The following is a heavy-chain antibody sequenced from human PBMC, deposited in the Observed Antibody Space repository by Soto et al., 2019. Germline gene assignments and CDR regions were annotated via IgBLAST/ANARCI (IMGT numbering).Heavy chain of an antibody. Sequence: EVQLLESGGGLVQPGGSLRLSCAASGFTFSSYTMNWVRQAPGKGLEWVSGIKSGGRTYYADSLKGRLTISRDDSKNTLYLQIISLRAEDTAVYYCAKDLRPDGVWDFDYWGQGTLVTVSS. D-gene: IGHD4-17*01. CDR3: AKDLRPDGVWDFDY. J-gene: IGHJ4*02. CDR1: GFTFSSYT. CDR2: IKSGGRT. V-gene: IGHV3-23*01.